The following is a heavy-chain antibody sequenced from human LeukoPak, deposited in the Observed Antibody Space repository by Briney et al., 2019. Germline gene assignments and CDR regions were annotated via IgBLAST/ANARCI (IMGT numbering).Heavy chain of an antibody. Sequence: AGGSLRLSCAGSGFTFSSYSMNWVRQAPGKGLEWVSSITSSSNYIYYADSVKGRFTISRDNAKNSLYLQMNSLRAEDTAVYYCAKDYDLDYYDSSGLPDYWGQGTLVTVSS. D-gene: IGHD3-22*01. CDR2: ITSSSNYI. CDR3: AKDYDLDYYDSSGLPDY. CDR1: GFTFSSYS. J-gene: IGHJ4*02. V-gene: IGHV3-21*01.